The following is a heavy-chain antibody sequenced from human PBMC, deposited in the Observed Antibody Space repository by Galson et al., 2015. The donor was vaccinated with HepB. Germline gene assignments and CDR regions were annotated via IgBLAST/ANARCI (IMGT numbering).Heavy chain of an antibody. V-gene: IGHV3-21*01. CDR1: GFTFSSYS. CDR2: ISSSSSYI. CDR3: ARDLGGVGDYWGGDAFDI. D-gene: IGHD4-17*01. J-gene: IGHJ3*02. Sequence: SLRLSCAASGFTFSSYSMNWVRQAPGKGLEWVSSISSSSSYIYYADSVKGRFTISRDNAKNSLYLQMNSLRAEDTAVYYCARDLGGVGDYWGGDAFDIWGQGTMVTVSS.